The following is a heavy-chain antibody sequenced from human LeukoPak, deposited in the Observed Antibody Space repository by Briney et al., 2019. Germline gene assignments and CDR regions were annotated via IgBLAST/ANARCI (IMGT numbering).Heavy chain of an antibody. CDR3: ARVPVDSNMVSHIDY. Sequence: SETLSLTCTVSGGSISSYYWSWIRQHPGKGLEWIGYIYYSGSTYYNPSLKSRVTISVDTSKNQFSLKLSSVTAADTAVYYCARVPVDSNMVSHIDYWGQGTLVTVSS. D-gene: IGHD5-18*01. CDR1: GGSISSYY. CDR2: IYYSGST. J-gene: IGHJ4*02. V-gene: IGHV4-59*06.